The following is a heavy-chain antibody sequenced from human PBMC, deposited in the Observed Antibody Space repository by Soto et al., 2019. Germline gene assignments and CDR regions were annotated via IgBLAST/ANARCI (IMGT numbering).Heavy chain of an antibody. V-gene: IGHV3-74*03. Sequence: EVQLVESGGVLVQPGGSLRLSCETSGFTFTTFWMHWVRQLPGKGLVWVSRVSPDGSSTTYADSVKGRFTISRDNAKNTMSLQMNNLGVDDTALYFCVRDQDTYGQAVFDSWGQGALVTVSS. J-gene: IGHJ4*02. CDR3: VRDQDTYGQAVFDS. CDR1: GFTFTTFW. D-gene: IGHD2-15*01. CDR2: VSPDGSST.